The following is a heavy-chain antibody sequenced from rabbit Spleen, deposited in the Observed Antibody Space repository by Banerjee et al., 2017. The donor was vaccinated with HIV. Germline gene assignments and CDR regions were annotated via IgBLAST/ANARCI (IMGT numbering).Heavy chain of an antibody. Sequence: QEQLVESGGGLVQPGGSLKLSCKASGFDFSNYGVSWVRQAPGKGLEWIGYIDPIFGRTYYANWVNGRFTISSHNAQNTLYLQLNSLTAADTATYFCARDAGSYDYIDGYFSLWGPGTLVTVS. CDR3: ARDAGSYDYIDGYFSL. CDR2: IDPIFGRT. V-gene: IGHV1S47*01. J-gene: IGHJ4*01. CDR1: GFDFSNYG. D-gene: IGHD8-1*01.